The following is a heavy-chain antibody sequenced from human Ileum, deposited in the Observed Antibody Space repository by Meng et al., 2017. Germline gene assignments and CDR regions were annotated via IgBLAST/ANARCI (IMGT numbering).Heavy chain of an antibody. CDR1: SGSISSNTY. CDR2: ISHSGSA. Sequence: QGRLQESGPGLVGPSGTLSLTCAVSSGSISSNTYWSWVCQPPGKGLEWIGQISHSGSAYYNPSLKSRVTMSVDKSKSQFSLMLTSVTAADTAIYYCARHGGYSQDFWGQGTLVTVSS. CDR3: ARHGGYSQDF. J-gene: IGHJ4*02. D-gene: IGHD4-23*01. V-gene: IGHV4-4*02.